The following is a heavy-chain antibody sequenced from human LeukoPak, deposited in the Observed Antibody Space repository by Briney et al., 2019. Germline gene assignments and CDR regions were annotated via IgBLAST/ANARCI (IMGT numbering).Heavy chain of an antibody. D-gene: IGHD3-10*01. CDR1: GFTFSSYW. CDR2: IKEDGSEK. V-gene: IGHV3-7*03. J-gene: IGHJ4*02. CDR3: ARSIMGGGAFDY. Sequence: PGGSLRLSCAASGFTFSSYWLNLVRQTPGKGLEWVANIKEDGSEKYHVDSVKGRFTISRDNAKSSLYLQMNSLRAEDTALYYCARSIMGGGAFDYWGQGTQVTVSS.